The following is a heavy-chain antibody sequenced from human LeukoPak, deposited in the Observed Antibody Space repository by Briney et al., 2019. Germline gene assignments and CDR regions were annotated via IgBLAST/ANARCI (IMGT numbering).Heavy chain of an antibody. J-gene: IGHJ4*02. V-gene: IGHV3-21*01. CDR3: ARVLSGCETTRCELDY. Sequence: GGSLRLSCAASGFTFSSYWMNWVRQAPGKGLEWVSSISSSSTYIYYADSVKGRVTISRDNAKNSLYLQMNSLRAEDTAVYYCARVLSGCETTRCELDYWGQGTLVTVSS. D-gene: IGHD1-26*01. CDR1: GFTFSSYW. CDR2: ISSSSTYI.